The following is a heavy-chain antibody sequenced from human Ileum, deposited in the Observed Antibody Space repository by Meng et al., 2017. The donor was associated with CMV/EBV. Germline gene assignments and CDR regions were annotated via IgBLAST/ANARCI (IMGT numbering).Heavy chain of an antibody. CDR3: ATNGNDYSDKFDY. J-gene: IGHJ4*02. Sequence: SETLSLTCTVSGGSLSSSSYYWGWIRQPPGKGLEWIASIYYRGGTYYNPSLKSRVSILVDTSNNQFSLKLSSVTAADTAVYYCATNGNDYSDKFDYWGQGTRVTVSS. CDR1: GGSLSSSSYY. D-gene: IGHD4-17*01. CDR2: IYYRGGT. V-gene: IGHV4-39*07.